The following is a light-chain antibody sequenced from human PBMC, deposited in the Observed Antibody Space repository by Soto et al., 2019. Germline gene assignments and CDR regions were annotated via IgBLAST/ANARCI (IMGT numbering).Light chain of an antibody. Sequence: DIRMTQSPSSLSASVGDRVTITCRTSQVINSYLNWYRQRPVKAPDFLIYAASNLQRGVPARYSGSGSGTSFTLTFRSLQPADVATYYCQQSYMTPFTFGGGTKVEIK. CDR1: QVINSY. CDR3: QQSYMTPFT. CDR2: AAS. J-gene: IGKJ4*01. V-gene: IGKV1-39*01.